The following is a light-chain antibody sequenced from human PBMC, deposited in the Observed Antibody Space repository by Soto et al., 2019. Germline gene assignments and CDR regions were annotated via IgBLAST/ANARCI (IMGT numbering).Light chain of an antibody. V-gene: IGKV1-5*03. CDR1: QSITDW. Sequence: DIQMTQSPSTLSASVGDRVTITCRASQSITDWLAWYQQKPGKAPKFLIYKASNLEGGVPSRFSGSGSGTEFNLTISSVQPDDFATYYGQYWDNYSWTFGQGTKVETK. J-gene: IGKJ1*01. CDR2: KAS. CDR3: QYWDNYSWT.